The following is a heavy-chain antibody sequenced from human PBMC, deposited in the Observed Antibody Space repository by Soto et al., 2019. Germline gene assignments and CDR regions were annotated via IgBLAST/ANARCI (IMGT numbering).Heavy chain of an antibody. Sequence: EASVKVSCKASGYTFTSYDINWVRQATGQGLEWTGWMNPNSGNTGYAQKFQGRVTMTRNTSISTAYMELSSLRSEDTAVYYCARAAAAGNWFDPWGQATLVTVSS. J-gene: IGHJ5*02. V-gene: IGHV1-8*01. D-gene: IGHD6-13*01. CDR1: GYTFTSYD. CDR3: ARAAAAGNWFDP. CDR2: MNPNSGNT.